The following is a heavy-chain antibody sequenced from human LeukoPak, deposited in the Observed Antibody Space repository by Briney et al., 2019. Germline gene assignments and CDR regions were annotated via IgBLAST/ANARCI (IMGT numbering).Heavy chain of an antibody. CDR3: ARDREDCTSCYYY. CDR1: GYSFTSYG. V-gene: IGHV1-18*01. Sequence: GASVKVSCKASGYSFTSYGISWVRQAPGQGREWMGWISTYNDKSKYAQNLQGRVTMTTDTSSSTAYMELRSLRSDDTAVYYCARDREDCTSCYYYWGQGTLVTVSS. CDR2: ISTYNDKS. J-gene: IGHJ4*02. D-gene: IGHD2-2*01.